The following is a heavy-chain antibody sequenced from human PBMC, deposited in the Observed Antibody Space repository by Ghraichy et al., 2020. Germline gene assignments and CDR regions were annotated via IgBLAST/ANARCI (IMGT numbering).Heavy chain of an antibody. CDR3: ARQPAATMREFAFDY. J-gene: IGHJ4*02. Sequence: SETLSLTCTVSGDSISRGNFFWGWIRPPPGKGLEWIGCIYYSGSTYYNPALKSRVTMSVDTSKNQFSLNLRSVTAADTAVYYCARQPAATMREFAFDYWGQGTLVTVSS. CDR1: GDSISRGNFF. V-gene: IGHV4-39*01. CDR2: IYYSGST. D-gene: IGHD2-15*01.